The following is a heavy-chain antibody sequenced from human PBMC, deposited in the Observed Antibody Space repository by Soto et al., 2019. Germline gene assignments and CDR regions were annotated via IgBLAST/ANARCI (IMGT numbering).Heavy chain of an antibody. V-gene: IGHV3-7*03. CDR1: GFTFSSYW. J-gene: IGHJ4*02. CDR3: ARDSGVVPAAIVAAAGATLTLFDY. D-gene: IGHD2-2*01. Sequence: GGSLRLSCAASGFTFSSYWMTWVRQAPGKGLEWVASINQDGSEKYYVDSVKGRFTISRDNAKNSLYLQMNSLRAEDTAVYYCARDSGVVPAAIVAAAGATLTLFDYWGQGTLVTVSS. CDR2: INQDGSEK.